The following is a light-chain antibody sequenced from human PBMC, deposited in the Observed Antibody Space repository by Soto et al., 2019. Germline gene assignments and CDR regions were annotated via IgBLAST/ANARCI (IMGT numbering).Light chain of an antibody. J-gene: IGLJ2*01. Sequence: QSALTQPAAVSGSPGQSISISCTGTSSDVGGYNYVSWYQQHPGKAPKLMIYDVSYRPSGVSNRFSGSKSANTASLTISGLQAEDEAAYYCSSYTTSCTYVLFGGGTKVTVL. CDR2: DVS. CDR1: SSDVGGYNY. V-gene: IGLV2-14*01. CDR3: SSYTTSCTYVL.